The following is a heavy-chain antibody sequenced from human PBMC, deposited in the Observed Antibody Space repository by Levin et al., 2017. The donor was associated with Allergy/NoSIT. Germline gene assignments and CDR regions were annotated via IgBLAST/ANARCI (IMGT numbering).Heavy chain of an antibody. CDR3: ARVRRARPLNDAFDI. D-gene: IGHD6-6*01. CDR1: GFTVSSNY. J-gene: IGHJ3*02. CDR2: IYSGGST. V-gene: IGHV3-53*01. Sequence: GESLKISCAASGFTVSSNYMSWVRQAPGKGLEWVSVIYSGGSTYYADSVKGRFTISRDNSKNTLYLQMNSLRAEDTAVYYCARVRRARPLNDAFDIWGQGTMVTVSS.